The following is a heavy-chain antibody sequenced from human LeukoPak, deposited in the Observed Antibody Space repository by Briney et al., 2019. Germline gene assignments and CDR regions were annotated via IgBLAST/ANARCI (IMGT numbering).Heavy chain of an antibody. CDR1: GFTFRSYG. Sequence: PGGSLRLSCVASGFTFRSYGIHWVRQAPGKGLEWLAFIWYDEITKDYADSVKGRFTISRDNSKNTLYVQMNSLRAEDTAVYYCARDNLLVRGVIGYYYYMDVWGKGTTVTISS. CDR3: ARDNLLVRGVIGYYYYMDV. CDR2: IWYDEITK. D-gene: IGHD3-10*01. J-gene: IGHJ6*03. V-gene: IGHV3-33*01.